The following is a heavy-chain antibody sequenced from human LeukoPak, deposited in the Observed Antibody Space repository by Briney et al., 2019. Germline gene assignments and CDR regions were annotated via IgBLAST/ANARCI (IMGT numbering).Heavy chain of an antibody. D-gene: IGHD3-22*01. CDR3: AKGQNTYYYDSTSLHPFDY. CDR2: ISSSGSTI. CDR1: GFTFSDYY. J-gene: IGHJ4*02. V-gene: IGHV3-11*04. Sequence: GGSLRLSCAASGFTFSDYYMSWIRQAPGKGLEWVSYISSSGSTIYYADSVKGRFTISRDNAKNSLYLQMNSLRAEDTAVYYCAKGQNTYYYDSTSLHPFDYWGQGTLVTVSS.